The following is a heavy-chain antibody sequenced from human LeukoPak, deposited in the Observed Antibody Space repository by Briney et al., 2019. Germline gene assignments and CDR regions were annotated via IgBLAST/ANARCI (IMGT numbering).Heavy chain of an antibody. CDR3: ARCPRVVVPAAISDYYYYMDV. J-gene: IGHJ6*03. V-gene: IGHV1-69*05. CDR1: GGTFSSYA. CDR2: IIPIFGTA. Sequence: SVKVSCKASGGTFSSYAISWVRQAPGQGLEWMGGIIPIFGTANYAQKFQGRVTITTDESTSTAYMELSSLRSEDTAVYYCARCPRVVVPAAISDYYYYMDVWGKGTTVTVSS. D-gene: IGHD2-2*01.